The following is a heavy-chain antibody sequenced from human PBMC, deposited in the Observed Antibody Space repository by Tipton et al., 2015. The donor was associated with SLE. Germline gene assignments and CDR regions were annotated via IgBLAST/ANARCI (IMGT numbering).Heavy chain of an antibody. CDR2: IRWNSDTI. J-gene: IGHJ4*02. V-gene: IGHV3-9*01. CDR3: ARDAHVDFSHFEY. Sequence: SLRLSCPASGFIFDDYVMHWVRQAPGKGLEWVAGIRWNSDTIAYADSVRGRFTISRDNAKNSLFLQMDSLRAEDTAMYYCARDAHVDFSHFEYWGLGTLVTVSS. D-gene: IGHD4-17*01. CDR1: GFIFDDYV.